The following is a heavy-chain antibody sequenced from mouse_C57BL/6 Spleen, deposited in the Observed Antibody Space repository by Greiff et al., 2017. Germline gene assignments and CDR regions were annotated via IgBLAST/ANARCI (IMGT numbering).Heavy chain of an antibody. Sequence: VQLQESGPGLVAPSQSLSITCTVSGFSFTSYGVHWVRQPPGKGLEWLVVIWSDGSTTYNSALKSRLSISKDNSKSQVFLKMNSLQTDDTAMYYCARHGNYRDAMDYWCQVTSFTVSS. D-gene: IGHD2-12*01. CDR2: IWSDGST. V-gene: IGHV2-6-1*01. CDR3: ARHGNYRDAMDY. J-gene: IGHJ4*01. CDR1: GFSFTSYG.